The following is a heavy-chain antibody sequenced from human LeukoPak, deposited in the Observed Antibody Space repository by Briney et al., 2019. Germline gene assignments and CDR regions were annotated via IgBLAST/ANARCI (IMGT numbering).Heavy chain of an antibody. D-gene: IGHD6-6*01. CDR3: ARATRSLGRYSGSARHFDY. CDR2: INHSGST. V-gene: IGHV4-34*01. Sequence: SETLSLTCAVYGGSFSGYYWSWIRQPPGKGLEWIGEINHSGSTNYNPSLKSRVTISVDTSKNQFSLKLSSVTAADTAVYYCARATRSLGRYSGSARHFDYWGQGTLVTVSS. J-gene: IGHJ4*02. CDR1: GGSFSGYY.